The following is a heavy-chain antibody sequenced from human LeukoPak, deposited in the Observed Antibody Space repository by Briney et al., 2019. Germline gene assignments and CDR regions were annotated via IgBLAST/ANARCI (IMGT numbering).Heavy chain of an antibody. CDR1: GGSFSSYY. CDR2: IYTSGST. J-gene: IGHJ4*02. D-gene: IGHD5-12*01. Sequence: SETLSLTCAVYGGSFSSYYWSWIRQPAGKGLEWIGRIYTSGSTNYNPSLKSRVTMSVDTSKNQFSLKLSSVTAADTAVYYCARAARSGYDSYYFDYWGQGTLVTVSS. CDR3: ARAARSGYDSYYFDY. V-gene: IGHV4-59*10.